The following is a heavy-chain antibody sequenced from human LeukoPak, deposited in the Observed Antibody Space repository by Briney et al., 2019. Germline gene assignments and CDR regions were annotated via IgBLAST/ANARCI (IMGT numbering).Heavy chain of an antibody. Sequence: GGSLRLSCVASGFTFSGYWMSWVRQAPGKGLEWVANIDEDGSVKHYVDSVKGRFTISRDNAKNSVFVQMNSLRDEDTALYYCATSDDSSGSDWGQGTLVTVSS. J-gene: IGHJ4*02. D-gene: IGHD3-22*01. V-gene: IGHV3-7*01. CDR3: ATSDDSSGSD. CDR1: GFTFSGYW. CDR2: IDEDGSVK.